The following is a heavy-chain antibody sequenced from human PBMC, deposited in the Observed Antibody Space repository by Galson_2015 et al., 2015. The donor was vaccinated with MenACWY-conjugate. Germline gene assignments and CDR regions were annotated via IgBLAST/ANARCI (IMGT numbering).Heavy chain of an antibody. D-gene: IGHD3/OR15-3a*01. V-gene: IGHV3-23*01. CDR3: AKVIYGARYYFEH. CDR1: GFTLSSYA. Sequence: SLRLSCAASGFTLSSYAMSWVRQAPGKGLEWVSVILASGGTTDYADSVKGRFTISRDNSKNTLYLQMNSLRADDTAVYYCAKVIYGARYYFEHWGQGSLVIVTS. CDR2: ILASGGTT. J-gene: IGHJ4*02.